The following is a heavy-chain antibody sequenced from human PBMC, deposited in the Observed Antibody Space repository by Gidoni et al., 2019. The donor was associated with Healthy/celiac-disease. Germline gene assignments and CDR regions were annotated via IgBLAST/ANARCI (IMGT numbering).Heavy chain of an antibody. D-gene: IGHD2-2*01. Sequence: EVQLLESGGGLVQPGGSLRLSCAASGFTFSSYAMSWVRQAPGKGLGWVSAISGSGGSTYYADSVKGRFTISRDNSKNTLYLQMNSLRAEDTAVYYCAKGGEDIVVVPAAPSTWFDPWGQGTLVTVSS. CDR2: ISGSGGST. CDR3: AKGGEDIVVVPAAPSTWFDP. J-gene: IGHJ5*02. CDR1: GFTFSSYA. V-gene: IGHV3-23*01.